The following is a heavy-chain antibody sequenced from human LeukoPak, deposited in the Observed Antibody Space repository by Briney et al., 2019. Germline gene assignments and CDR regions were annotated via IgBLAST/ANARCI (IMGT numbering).Heavy chain of an antibody. J-gene: IGHJ6*04. Sequence: SVKVSCKASGGTFSSYAISWVRQAPGQGLEWMGGIIPIFGTANYAQKFQRRVTITTDESTSTAYMELSSLRSEDTAVYYCASTVPLTDGYCSGGSCYSVLDVWGKGTTVTVSS. D-gene: IGHD2-15*01. CDR1: GGTFSSYA. V-gene: IGHV1-69*05. CDR3: ASTVPLTDGYCSGGSCYSVLDV. CDR2: IIPIFGTA.